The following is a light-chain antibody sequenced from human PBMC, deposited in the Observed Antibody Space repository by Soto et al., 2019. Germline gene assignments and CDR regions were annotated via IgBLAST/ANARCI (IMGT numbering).Light chain of an antibody. J-gene: IGLJ1*01. CDR3: SSYTSTRNNV. CDR2: EVS. V-gene: IGLV2-14*01. CDR1: SSDVGGYNY. Sequence: SLLTHPASVSWSPGHSITISCTGTSSDVGGYNYVSWYQQHPGKAPKLMIYEVSTRPSGVSDRFSGSKSGNTASLTISGPQAEDEADYYCSSYTSTRNNVFGTGTKGTVL.